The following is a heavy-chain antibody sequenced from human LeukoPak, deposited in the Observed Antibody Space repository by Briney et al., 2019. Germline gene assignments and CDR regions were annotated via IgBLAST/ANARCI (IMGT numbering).Heavy chain of an antibody. CDR1: GYTFTGYY. Sequence: ASVKVSCKASGYTFTGYYMHWVRQAPGQGLEWMGRINPNSGGTNYAQKFQGRVTITRDTSISTAYMELSRLRSDDTAVYYCARDPLYCSGGSCHTNWFDPWGQGTLVTVSS. CDR3: ARDPLYCSGGSCHTNWFDP. D-gene: IGHD2-15*01. CDR2: INPNSGGT. J-gene: IGHJ5*02. V-gene: IGHV1-2*06.